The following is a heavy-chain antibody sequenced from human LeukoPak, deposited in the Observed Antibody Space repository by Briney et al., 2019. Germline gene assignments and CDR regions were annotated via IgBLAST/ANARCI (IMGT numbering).Heavy chain of an antibody. J-gene: IGHJ6*02. D-gene: IGHD1-7*01. CDR3: AKVLRNWNYDYYYYYGMDV. Sequence: PGGSLRLSCAASGFTFSSYAMSWVRQAPGKGLEWVSAISGSGGSTYYADSVKGRFTISRDNSKNTLYLQMNSLRAEDTAVYYCAKVLRNWNYDYYYYYGMDVWGQGTTVTVSS. CDR1: GFTFSSYA. V-gene: IGHV3-23*01. CDR2: ISGSGGST.